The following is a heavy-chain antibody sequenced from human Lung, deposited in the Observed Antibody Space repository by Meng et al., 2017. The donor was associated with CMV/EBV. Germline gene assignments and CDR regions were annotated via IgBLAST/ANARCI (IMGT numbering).Heavy chain of an antibody. V-gene: IGHV1-58*01. Sequence: SVXVSXKASGFTFTSSAVQWVRQARGQRLEWIGWIVVGSGNTNYAQKFQERVTLTRDISTSTAYMELSSLRSEDTAVYYCGIVVVPAAIGVDAFAIWGQGTMVTVSS. CDR2: IVVGSGNT. D-gene: IGHD2-2*02. J-gene: IGHJ3*02. CDR1: GFTFTSSA. CDR3: GIVVVPAAIGVDAFAI.